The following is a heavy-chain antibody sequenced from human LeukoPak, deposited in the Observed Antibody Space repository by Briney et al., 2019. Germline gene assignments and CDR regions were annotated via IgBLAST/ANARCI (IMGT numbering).Heavy chain of an antibody. CDR3: ARYSGSLDR. V-gene: IGHV3-11*03. CDR2: ISQSSSHT. D-gene: IGHD1-26*01. CDR1: GFTFSDYY. Sequence: GGSLRLSCSASGFTFSDYYMTWIRQAPGKGLEWVSFISQSSSHTNYADSVKGRFTISRGNAEKSLYLQMNTLRPEDTAVYYCARYSGSLDRWGQGTLVTVSS. J-gene: IGHJ5*02.